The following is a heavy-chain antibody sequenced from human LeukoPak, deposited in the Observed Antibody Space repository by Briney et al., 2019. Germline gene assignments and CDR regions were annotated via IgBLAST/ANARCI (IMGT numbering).Heavy chain of an antibody. V-gene: IGHV3-30*02. CDR3: AKDLDYYGSGSSGGFDY. CDR2: IRYDGSNK. J-gene: IGHJ4*02. D-gene: IGHD3-10*01. Sequence: PGGSLRLSCAASGFTFSSYGMHWVRQAPGKGLEWVAFIRYDGSNKYYADSVKGRFTISRDNSKNTLYLQMNSLRAEDTAVYYCAKDLDYYGSGSSGGFDYWGQGTLVTVSS. CDR1: GFTFSSYG.